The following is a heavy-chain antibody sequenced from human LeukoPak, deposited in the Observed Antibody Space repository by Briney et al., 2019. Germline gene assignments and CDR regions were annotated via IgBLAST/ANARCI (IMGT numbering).Heavy chain of an antibody. CDR2: ISSSGSTI. CDR3: AELGITMIGGV. Sequence: GGSLRLSCAASGFTFSSYEMNWVRQAPGKGLEWVSYISSSGSTIYYADSVKGRFTISRDNAKDSLYLQMNSLRAEDTVVYYCAELGITMIGGVWGKGTTVTISS. CDR1: GFTFSSYE. V-gene: IGHV3-48*03. D-gene: IGHD3-10*02. J-gene: IGHJ6*04.